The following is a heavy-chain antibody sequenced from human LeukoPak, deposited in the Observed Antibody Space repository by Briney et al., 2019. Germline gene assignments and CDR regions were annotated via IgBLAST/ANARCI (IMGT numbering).Heavy chain of an antibody. V-gene: IGHV3-23*01. D-gene: IGHD4-17*01. CDR1: GFTFSSYT. CDR2: ITTSDGNT. J-gene: IGHJ4*02. CDR3: AKDQDYGDYPITN. Sequence: GGSLRLSCAASGFTFSSYTMSWVRQAPGKGLEWVSTITTSDGNTYYADSVKGRFTVSRDNSKNTLFLQMNSLRAEDTAVYYCAKDQDYGDYPITNWGQGTLVTVSS.